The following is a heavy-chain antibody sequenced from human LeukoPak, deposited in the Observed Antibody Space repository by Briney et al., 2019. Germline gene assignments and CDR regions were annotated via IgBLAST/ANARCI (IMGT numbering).Heavy chain of an antibody. D-gene: IGHD3-10*01. Sequence: ASVKVSCKVSGYTLTELSMHWVRQAPRKGLEWMGGFDPEDGKTIYAQKFQGRVTMTEDTSTDTAYIELSSLRSEDTAVYYCATSIAPRVGWGFRPRASFDYWGQGTLVTVSS. V-gene: IGHV1-24*01. CDR2: FDPEDGKT. CDR3: ATSIAPRVGWGFRPRASFDY. J-gene: IGHJ4*02. CDR1: GYTLTELS.